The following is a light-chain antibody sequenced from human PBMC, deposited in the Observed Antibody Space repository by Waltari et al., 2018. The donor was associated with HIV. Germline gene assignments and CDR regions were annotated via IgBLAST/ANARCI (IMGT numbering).Light chain of an antibody. CDR3: QQYSLTPIT. Sequence: ELVLTQSPGPVSLSPGERATLSGRAGQTITNNYVAWYQQKPGQAPRLLISGATSRATDIPDRFSGGGSGTHFTLTISRLEPEDSAVYFCQQYSLTPITFGGGTKVEIK. J-gene: IGKJ4*01. V-gene: IGKV3-20*01. CDR2: GAT. CDR1: QTITNNY.